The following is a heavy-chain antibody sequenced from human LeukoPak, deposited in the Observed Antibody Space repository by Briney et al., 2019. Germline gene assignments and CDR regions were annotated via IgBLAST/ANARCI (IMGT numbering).Heavy chain of an antibody. J-gene: IGHJ6*03. Sequence: SGSALVKPTQTLTLTCTFSGFSLTTSGMCVSWIRQPPGKALEWLARIDWDDDKYYSTSLKTRLTISKDTSKNQVVLTVTNMDPMDTATYYCARIVYYDGTGSSFYYYMDVWGKGTTVTVSS. CDR2: IDWDDDK. V-gene: IGHV2-70*11. D-gene: IGHD3-22*01. CDR3: ARIVYYDGTGSSFYYYMDV. CDR1: GFSLTTSGMC.